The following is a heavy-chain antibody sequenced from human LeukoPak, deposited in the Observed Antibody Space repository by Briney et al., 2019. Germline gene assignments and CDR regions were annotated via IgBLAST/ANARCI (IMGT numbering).Heavy chain of an antibody. CDR2: IYYSGST. J-gene: IGHJ4*02. CDR1: GGSISSSSYY. Sequence: SETLSLTCTVSGGSISSSSYYWGWIRQPPGKGLEWIGSIYYSGSTYYNPSLKSRVTISVDTSKNQFSLKLSSVTAADTAVYYCARSRTYDSSGYLAPFDYWGQGTLVTVSS. D-gene: IGHD3-22*01. CDR3: ARSRTYDSSGYLAPFDY. V-gene: IGHV4-39*01.